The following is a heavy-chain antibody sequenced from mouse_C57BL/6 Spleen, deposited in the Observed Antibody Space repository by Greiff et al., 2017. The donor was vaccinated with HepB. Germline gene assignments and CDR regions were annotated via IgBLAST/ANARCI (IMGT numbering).Heavy chain of an antibody. V-gene: IGHV3-6*01. D-gene: IGHD2-3*01. CDR1: GYSITSGYY. CDR3: ARKSDGYIFAY. Sequence: EVKLVESGPGLVKPSQSLSLTCSVTGYSITSGYYWNWIRQFPGNKLEWMGYISYDGSNNYNPSLKNRISITRDTSKNQFFLKLNSVTTEDTATYYCARKSDGYIFAYWGQGTLVTVSA. CDR2: ISYDGSN. J-gene: IGHJ3*01.